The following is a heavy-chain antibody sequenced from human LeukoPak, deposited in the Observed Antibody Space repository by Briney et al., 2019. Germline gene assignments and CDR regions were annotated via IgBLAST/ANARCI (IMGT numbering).Heavy chain of an antibody. CDR1: GFTFSSYE. D-gene: IGHD2-15*01. CDR2: ISSSGSTI. V-gene: IGHV3-48*03. CDR3: ARVGYCSGGSCFHFDY. Sequence: GGSLRLSCAASGFTFSSYEMNWVRQAPGKGLELVSYISSSGSTIYYADSVKGRFTISRGNAKNSLYLQMNSLRAEDTAVYYCARVGYCSGGSCFHFDYWGQGTLVTVSS. J-gene: IGHJ4*02.